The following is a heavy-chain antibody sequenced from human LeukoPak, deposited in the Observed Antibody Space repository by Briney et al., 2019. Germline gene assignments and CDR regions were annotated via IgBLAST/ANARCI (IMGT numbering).Heavy chain of an antibody. J-gene: IGHJ4*02. CDR2: IYYSGST. D-gene: IGHD6-19*01. V-gene: IGHV4-39*01. CDR1: GGSISSSSYY. CDR3: ARRIAVAGHYFDY. Sequence: SETLSHTCTVSGGSISSSSYYWDWIRQPPGKGLEWIGSIYYSGSTYYNRSLKSRVTISVDTSKNQFSLKLSSVTAADTAVYYCARRIAVAGHYFDYWGQETLVTVSS.